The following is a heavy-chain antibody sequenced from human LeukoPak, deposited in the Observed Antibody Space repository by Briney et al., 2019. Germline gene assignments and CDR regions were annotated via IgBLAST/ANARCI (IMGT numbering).Heavy chain of an antibody. CDR2: IYHSGSA. J-gene: IGHJ5*02. Sequence: SETLSLTCTVSGYSISSGYYWGWIRQPPGKGLEWIGSIYHSGSAYYNPSLKSRVTISVDTSKNQFSLKLSSVTAADTAVYYCARVTITIFGVVRSQYNWFDPWGQGTLVTVSS. V-gene: IGHV4-38-2*02. CDR1: GYSISSGYY. CDR3: ARVTITIFGVVRSQYNWFDP. D-gene: IGHD3-3*01.